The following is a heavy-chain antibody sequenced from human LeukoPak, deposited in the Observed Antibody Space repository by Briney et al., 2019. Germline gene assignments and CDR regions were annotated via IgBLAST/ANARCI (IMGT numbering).Heavy chain of an antibody. V-gene: IGHV3-23*01. CDR2: ISGSGGST. CDR3: AKGMVRGVIYFDY. CDR1: GFTFSSYA. D-gene: IGHD3-10*01. Sequence: GGSLRLFCAASGFTFSSYAMSWVRQAPGKGLEWVSAISGSGGSTYYADFVKGRFTISRDNSKNTLYLQMNSLRAEDTAVYYCAKGMVRGVIYFDYWGQGTLVTVSS. J-gene: IGHJ4*02.